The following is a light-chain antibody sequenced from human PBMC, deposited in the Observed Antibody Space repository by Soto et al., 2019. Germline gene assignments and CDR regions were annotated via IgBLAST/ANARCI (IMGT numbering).Light chain of an antibody. V-gene: IGLV1-51*01. CDR1: SSNIGNNY. CDR3: DSWDNSLSVVL. J-gene: IGLJ2*01. Sequence: VLTQPPSVSAAPGQRVTISCSGSSSNIGNNYVSWYQQLPGTAPKLLIYDNNKRPSGIPDRFSGSTSGTSATLAIAGLQTGDEADYYCDSWDNSLSVVLFGGGTKVTVL. CDR2: DNN.